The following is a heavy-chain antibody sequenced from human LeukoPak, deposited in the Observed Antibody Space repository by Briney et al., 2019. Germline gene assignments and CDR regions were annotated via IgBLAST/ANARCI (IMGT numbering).Heavy chain of an antibody. V-gene: IGHV4-59*08. D-gene: IGHD2-21*02. CDR1: GGSISSYY. CDR2: IYYSGST. J-gene: IGHJ4*02. Sequence: SETLSLTCTVSGGSISSYYWSWIRQPPGKGLEWIGYIYYSGSTNYNPSLKSRVTISVDTSKNQFSLKLSSVTAADTAVYYCARLCGGDCYSYYFDYWGQGTLVTVSS. CDR3: ARLCGGDCYSYYFDY.